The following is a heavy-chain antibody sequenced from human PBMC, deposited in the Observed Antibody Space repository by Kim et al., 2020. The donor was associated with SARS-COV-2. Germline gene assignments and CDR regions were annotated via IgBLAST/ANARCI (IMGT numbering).Heavy chain of an antibody. CDR1: GGSISSYY. CDR2: IYYSGST. J-gene: IGHJ3*01. Sequence: SETLSLTCTVSGGSISSYYWSWIRQPPGKGLEWVGYIYYSGSTNYNPSLKSRATISVDTSKNQFSLKLSSVTAADTAVYYCSREGRLSGQQLPWGAFDFWGQGTMVTVSS. V-gene: IGHV4-59*13. D-gene: IGHD6-13*01. CDR3: SREGRLSGQQLPWGAFDF.